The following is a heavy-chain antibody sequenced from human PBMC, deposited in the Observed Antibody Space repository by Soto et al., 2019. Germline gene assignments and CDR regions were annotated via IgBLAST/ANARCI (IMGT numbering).Heavy chain of an antibody. D-gene: IGHD3-3*01. CDR1: GDTPAGLS. V-gene: IGHV1-24*01. CDR2: FNPEDGDT. Sequence: GASVEGSWKVSGDTPAGLSMRWVRQAPGKGLEWMGGFNPEDGDTIYAQKFQGRVTMTEDTSTDTAYMELSSLRSEDTAVYYCATGPKGRRFLEWLLSFDYWGQGTLVTVSS. J-gene: IGHJ4*02. CDR3: ATGPKGRRFLEWLLSFDY.